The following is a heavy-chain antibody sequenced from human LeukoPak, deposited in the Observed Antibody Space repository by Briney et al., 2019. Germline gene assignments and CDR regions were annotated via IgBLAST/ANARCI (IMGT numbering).Heavy chain of an antibody. CDR2: IYYSGST. Sequence: SETLSLTCTVSGGSISSYYWSWIRQPPGKGLEWIGYIYYSGSTNYNPSLKSRVTISVDTSKNQFSLKLSSVTAADTAVYYCAREPHEVGYRVSSSWGAFDIWGQGTMVTVSS. J-gene: IGHJ3*02. CDR1: GGSISSYY. V-gene: IGHV4-59*01. CDR3: AREPHEVGYRVSSSWGAFDI. D-gene: IGHD6-13*01.